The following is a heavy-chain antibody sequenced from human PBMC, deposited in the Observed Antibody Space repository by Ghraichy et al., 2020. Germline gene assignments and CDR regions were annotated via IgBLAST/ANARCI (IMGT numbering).Heavy chain of an antibody. CDR2: IYYSGST. CDR3: ARAFWSGPNDY. V-gene: IGHV4-59*01. J-gene: IGHJ4*02. D-gene: IGHD3-3*01. CDR1: GGSISSYY. Sequence: SQTLSLTCTVSGGSISSYYWSWIRQPPGKGLEWIGYIYYSGSTNYNPSLKSRVTISVDTSKNQFSLKLSSVTAADTAVYYCARAFWSGPNDYWGQGTLVTVSS.